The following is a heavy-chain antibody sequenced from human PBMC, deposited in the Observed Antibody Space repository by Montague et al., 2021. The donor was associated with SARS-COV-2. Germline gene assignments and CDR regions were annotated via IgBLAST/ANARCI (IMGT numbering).Heavy chain of an antibody. D-gene: IGHD3-10*01. CDR2: IHHSGSA. V-gene: IGHV4-4*02. CDR3: ASRGAGWFGGNPVRYDY. Sequence: SETLSLTCAVSCGSISSSTWWSWVRQPPWKGLEWFGEIHHSGSAKYNPSLKSRVTISVDKSKNQFSLKLSSVTAADTAVDYCASRGAGWFGGNPVRYDYWGLGTLVTV. CDR1: CGSISSSTW. J-gene: IGHJ4*02.